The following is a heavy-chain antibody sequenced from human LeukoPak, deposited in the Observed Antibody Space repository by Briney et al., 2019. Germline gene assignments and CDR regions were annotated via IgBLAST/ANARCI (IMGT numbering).Heavy chain of an antibody. CDR3: ARGDGYNFDY. Sequence: ASVKVSCKASGYTFTSHGISWVRQAPGQGLEWMGWISAYNGDTKYAQNLQGRVTLTTNTLTTTAYLELRSLTSDDTAVYYCARGDGYNFDYWGQGTLVTVSS. CDR1: GYTFTSHG. J-gene: IGHJ4*02. CDR2: ISAYNGDT. D-gene: IGHD5-24*01. V-gene: IGHV1-18*01.